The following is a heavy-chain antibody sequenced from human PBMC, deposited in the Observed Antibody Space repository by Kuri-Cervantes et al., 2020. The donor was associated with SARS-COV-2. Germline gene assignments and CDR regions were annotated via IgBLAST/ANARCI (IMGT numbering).Heavy chain of an antibody. V-gene: IGHV4-39*01. D-gene: IGHD3-10*01. CDR2: IYYSGST. CDR3: ARSGSGSYHFDY. Sequence: SETLSLTCTVSGGSISRTKYYWGWIRQPPGKGLEWIGSIYYSGSTYYNPSLKRRVTISVDTSKNQFSLKLSSVTAADTAVYYCARSGSGSYHFDYWGQGTLVTVSS. CDR1: GGSISRTKYY. J-gene: IGHJ4*02.